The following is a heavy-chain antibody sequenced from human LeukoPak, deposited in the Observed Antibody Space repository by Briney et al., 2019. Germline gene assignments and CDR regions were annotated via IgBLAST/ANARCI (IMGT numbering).Heavy chain of an antibody. Sequence: WASVKVSCKASGYTFTSYYMHWVRQAPGQGLEWMGIINPSGGSTSYAQKFQGRVTMTRDTSTSTVYMELSSLRSEDTAVYYCATVQLLQQGNLHYYYYMDVWGKGTTVTVSS. CDR3: ATVQLLQQGNLHYYYYMDV. D-gene: IGHD2-2*01. CDR2: INPSGGST. J-gene: IGHJ6*03. V-gene: IGHV1-46*01. CDR1: GYTFTSYY.